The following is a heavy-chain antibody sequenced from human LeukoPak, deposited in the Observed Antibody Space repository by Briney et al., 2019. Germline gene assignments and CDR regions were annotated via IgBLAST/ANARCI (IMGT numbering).Heavy chain of an antibody. V-gene: IGHV1-2*06. Sequence: GASVKVSCKASGYTFTGYYIHWVRQAPGQGLEWMGRINPNSDDTNYAQRFQGRVTMTRDTSISTAYMELSRLRSDDTAVYYCARSPNYSDSSGHYYVSDSWGQGTLVTVSS. CDR1: GYTFTGYY. D-gene: IGHD3-22*01. J-gene: IGHJ4*02. CDR3: ARSPNYSDSSGHYYVSDS. CDR2: INPNSDDT.